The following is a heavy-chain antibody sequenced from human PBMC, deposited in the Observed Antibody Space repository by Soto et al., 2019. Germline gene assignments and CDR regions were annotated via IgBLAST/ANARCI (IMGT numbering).Heavy chain of an antibody. CDR2: ISYSGAT. V-gene: IGHV4-59*08. CDR1: GASISGYH. D-gene: IGHD3-10*01. J-gene: IGHJ5*02. Sequence: SETLSLTCTVSGASISGYHWSWIRQLAGKGLECLGYISYSGATNYNPSLKSRVTMSVDTSKNQFSLQLNSVTAADTAVYYCIRVVRLDPWGQGTLVTVSS. CDR3: IRVVRLDP.